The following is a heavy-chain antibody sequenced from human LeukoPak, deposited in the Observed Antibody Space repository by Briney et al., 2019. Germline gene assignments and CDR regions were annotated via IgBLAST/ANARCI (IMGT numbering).Heavy chain of an antibody. J-gene: IGHJ4*02. CDR3: ARRSSSWYVDY. CDR1: GYSFISYW. V-gene: IGHV5-51*01. D-gene: IGHD6-13*01. CDR2: NYPGDSDT. Sequence: GESLQISCKGSGYSFISYWIGWVRQMPGKGLEWMGINYPGDSDTRYSPSFQGQVTISADKSISTAYLQWSSLKASDTAMYYCARRSSSWYVDYWGQGTLVTVSS.